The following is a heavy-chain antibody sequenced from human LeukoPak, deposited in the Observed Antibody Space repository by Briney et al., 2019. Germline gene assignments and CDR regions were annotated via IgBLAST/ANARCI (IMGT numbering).Heavy chain of an antibody. CDR1: GFTVSNNY. D-gene: IGHD6-13*01. V-gene: IGHV3-53*04. Sequence: TGASLRLSCAASGFTVSNNYMSWVRQAPGKGLEWVSIIYSGGATYYADSVKGRFTVSRNNSKSTLYLQMNSLRADDTAFYYCARGLQQQLGWFDPWGQGTLVTVSS. CDR3: ARGLQQQLGWFDP. J-gene: IGHJ5*02. CDR2: IYSGGAT.